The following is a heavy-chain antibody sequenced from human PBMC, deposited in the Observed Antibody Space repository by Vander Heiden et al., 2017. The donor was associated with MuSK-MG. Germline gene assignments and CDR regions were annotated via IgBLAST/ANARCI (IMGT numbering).Heavy chain of an antibody. V-gene: IGHV3-49*03. Sequence: EVQLVESGGGLVQPGGSLTLSCTTSGSSVTDLSLSWFRQAPGKGREWLSFRRRQANGGPTEYVASVTGRLTFATDPSNSIADLQRNSLELEDTAKYFGNRDRECGAGSCYDVFEIWGQGTVVTVSS. CDR1: GSSVTDLS. CDR3: NRDRECGAGSCYDVFEI. CDR2: RRRQANGGPT. J-gene: IGHJ3*02. D-gene: IGHD2-15*01.